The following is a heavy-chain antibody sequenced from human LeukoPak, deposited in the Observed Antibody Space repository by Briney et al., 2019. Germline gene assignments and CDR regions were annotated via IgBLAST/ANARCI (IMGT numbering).Heavy chain of an antibody. D-gene: IGHD6-19*01. Sequence: KPSENPSLTFTGSGGSVSSDSYFLTWIRQPPRKGLECIGDIYYSGSANYNPSLMSRVTMSVDTSKNQFSLQLSSVTAADTAVYYCVRASRHGNSGWYGDYWGQGIQVTVSS. CDR3: VRASRHGNSGWYGDY. CDR2: IYYSGSA. V-gene: IGHV4-61*01. CDR1: GGSVSSDSYF. J-gene: IGHJ4*02.